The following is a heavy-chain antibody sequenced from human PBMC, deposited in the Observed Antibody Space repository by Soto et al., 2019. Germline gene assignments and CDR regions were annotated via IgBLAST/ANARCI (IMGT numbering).Heavy chain of an antibody. V-gene: IGHV1-18*04. D-gene: IGHD2-21*01. CDR3: ARDHGQIATTDYYYDYRMYV. CDR1: GYTFTSYG. CDR2: ISAYNGNT. J-gene: IGHJ6*02. Sequence: ASVKVSCKASGYTFTSYGISWVRQAPGQGLEWMGWISAYNGNTNYAQKLQGRVTMTTDTSTSTAYMELRSLRSDDTAVYYCARDHGQIATTDYYYDYRMYVWGQGTTVTVSS.